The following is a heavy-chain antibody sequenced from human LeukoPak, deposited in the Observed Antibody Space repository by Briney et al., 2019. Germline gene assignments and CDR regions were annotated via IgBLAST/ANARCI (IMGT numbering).Heavy chain of an antibody. Sequence: GGSLRLSCAVSGFTFDDYGMSWVRQAPGKGLEWVSSINWNGGSTGYADSVKGRFTISRDNAKNSLYLQMNSLRAEDTAFYYCAREPVDKRRTWIQLWYGIDYWGQGTLVTVSS. CDR2: INWNGGST. CDR3: AREPVDKRRTWIQLWYGIDY. J-gene: IGHJ4*02. V-gene: IGHV3-20*04. CDR1: GFTFDDYG. D-gene: IGHD5-18*01.